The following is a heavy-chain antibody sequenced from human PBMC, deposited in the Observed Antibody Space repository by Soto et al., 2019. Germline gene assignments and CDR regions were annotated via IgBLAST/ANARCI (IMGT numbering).Heavy chain of an antibody. CDR3: AKEGQRIVGATVPLDY. D-gene: IGHD1-26*01. V-gene: IGHV3-23*01. CDR2: ISGSGGNT. Sequence: EVQLLESGGGLVQPGGSLRLSCAASEFTFRSYAMSWVRQAPGKGLEWVSTISGSGGNTYYADSVKGRFTISRDNSKNKLYLQMNSLRPEDTALYYCAKEGQRIVGATVPLDYWGQGTLVTVSS. J-gene: IGHJ4*02. CDR1: EFTFRSYA.